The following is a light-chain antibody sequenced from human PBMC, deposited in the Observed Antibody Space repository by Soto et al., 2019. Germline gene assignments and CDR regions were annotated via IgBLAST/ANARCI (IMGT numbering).Light chain of an antibody. CDR3: QQSGSSPQ. J-gene: IGKJ1*01. V-gene: IGKV3-20*01. CDR1: QSVSSSY. CDR2: GAS. Sequence: EIVLTQSPGTLSLSPGERATLSCRASQSVSSSYLAWYQQKPGQAPRLRISGASSRATGIPDRFSGSGSGTDLTLPISRLEPEDFAVYYCQQSGSSPQLGQGTKVEIK.